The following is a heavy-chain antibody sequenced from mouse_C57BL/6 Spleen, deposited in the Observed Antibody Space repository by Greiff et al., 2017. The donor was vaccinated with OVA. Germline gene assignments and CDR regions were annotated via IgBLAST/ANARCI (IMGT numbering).Heavy chain of an antibody. CDR2: ISSGGSYT. J-gene: IGHJ2*01. CDR1: GFTFSSYG. CDR3: ARREWTYFDY. D-gene: IGHD1-3*01. V-gene: IGHV5-6*01. Sequence: VQRVESGGDLVKPGGSLKLSCAASGFTFSSYGMSWVRQTPDKRLEWVATISSGGSYTYYPDSVKGRFTISRDNAKNTLYLQMSSLKSEDTAMYYCARREWTYFDYWGQGTTLTVSS.